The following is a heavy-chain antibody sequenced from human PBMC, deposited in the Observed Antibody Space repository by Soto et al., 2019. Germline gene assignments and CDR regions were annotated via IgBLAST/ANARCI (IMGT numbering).Heavy chain of an antibody. Sequence: EVQLLESGGGLVQPGGSLRLSCAASGFNFRSYAMTWVRQAPGKGLEWVSTIRASGDTTFYADSVKGRITISRDKSKNTVYLQMNTLAADDTAVYFCAKGGYTSYYDYWGQGILVTVSS. J-gene: IGHJ4*02. CDR3: AKGGYTSYYDY. CDR1: GFNFRSYA. CDR2: IRASGDTT. V-gene: IGHV3-23*01. D-gene: IGHD3-22*01.